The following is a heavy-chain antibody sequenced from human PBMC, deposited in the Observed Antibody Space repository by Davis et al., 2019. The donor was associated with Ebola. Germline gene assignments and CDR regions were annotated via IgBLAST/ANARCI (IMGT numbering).Heavy chain of an antibody. D-gene: IGHD4-23*01. CDR3: TTTTVVTSRG. CDR1: GFTFSSYS. V-gene: IGHV3-21*04. J-gene: IGHJ4*02. Sequence: GESLKISCAASGFTFSSYSMNWVRQAPGKGLEWVSSISSSSSYIYYADSVKGRFTISRDNAKNSLYLQMNSLKTEDTAVYYCTTTTVVTSRGWGQGTLVTVSS. CDR2: ISSSSSYI.